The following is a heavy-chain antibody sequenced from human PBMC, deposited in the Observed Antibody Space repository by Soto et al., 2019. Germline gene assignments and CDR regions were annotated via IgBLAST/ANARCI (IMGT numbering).Heavy chain of an antibody. D-gene: IGHD6-13*01. CDR1: GGTFSGYA. Sequence: SVKVSCRASGGTFSGYAISWVRQTPGQGLEWMGGIIPIFGTANYAQKFQGRVTITADKSTSTAYMELSSLRSEDTAVYYCARGRPGIAAAGTGGAFDYWGQGTLVTVSS. V-gene: IGHV1-69*06. J-gene: IGHJ4*02. CDR2: IIPIFGTA. CDR3: ARGRPGIAAAGTGGAFDY.